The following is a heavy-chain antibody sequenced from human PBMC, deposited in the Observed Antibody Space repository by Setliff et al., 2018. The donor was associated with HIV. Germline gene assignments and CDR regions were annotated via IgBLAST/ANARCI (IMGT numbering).Heavy chain of an antibody. D-gene: IGHD2-21*01. CDR2: IKKSSDGGKT. CDR3: ATDNGPSYSMDI. J-gene: IGHJ6*02. Sequence: GESLKISCVASGFTFNNAWMNWVRQAPGKGLEWLGRIKKSSDGGKTGYASPVKGRFTISRDDSKNTLYLQMNSLKTDDTGVYFCATDNGPSYSMDIWGQGTTVTVSS. V-gene: IGHV3-15*01. CDR1: GFTFNNAW.